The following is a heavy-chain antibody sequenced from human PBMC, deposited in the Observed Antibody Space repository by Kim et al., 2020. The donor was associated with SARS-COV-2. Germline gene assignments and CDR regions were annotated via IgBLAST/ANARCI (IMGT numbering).Heavy chain of an antibody. CDR2: ISGSGGST. CDR1: GFTFSSYA. CDR3: AKDQIRSFVRYFDWLLGAFDI. V-gene: IGHV3-23*01. J-gene: IGHJ3*02. D-gene: IGHD3-9*01. Sequence: GGSLRLSCAASGFTFSSYAMSWVRQAPGKGLEWVSAISGSGGSTYYADSVKGRFTISRDNSKNTLYLQMNSLRAEDTAVYYCAKDQIRSFVRYFDWLLGAFDIWGQGTMVTVSS.